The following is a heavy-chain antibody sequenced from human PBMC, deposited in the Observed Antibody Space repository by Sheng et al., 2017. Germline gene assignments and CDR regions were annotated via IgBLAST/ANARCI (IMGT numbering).Heavy chain of an antibody. CDR2: IYYSGST. CDR3: ARDLYESRGTGFDY. CDR1: GGSISFNY. D-gene: IGHD3-22*01. J-gene: IGHJ4*02. Sequence: QVQLQESGPGLVKPSETLSLTCTVSGGSISFNYWSWIRQPPGKGLEWVGNIYYSGSTNYNPSLRSRVTISIDTSKNQFSLKLSSVTAADTAVYYCARDLYESRGTGFDYWGQGTLVTVSA. V-gene: IGHV4-59*01.